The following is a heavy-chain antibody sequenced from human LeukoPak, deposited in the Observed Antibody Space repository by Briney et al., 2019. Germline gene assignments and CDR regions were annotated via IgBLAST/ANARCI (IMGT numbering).Heavy chain of an antibody. Sequence: SETLSLTCTVSGGSISSGSYYWSWIRQPAGKGLEWIGRIYTSGSTNYNPSLKSRVTISVDTSKNQFSLKLSSVTAADTAVYYCARDRGVIAPWGVPSGKGWFDYWGQGTLVTVSS. CDR3: ARDRGVIAPWGVPSGKGWFDY. D-gene: IGHD2-21*01. J-gene: IGHJ4*02. CDR2: IYTSGST. V-gene: IGHV4-61*02. CDR1: GGSISSGSYY.